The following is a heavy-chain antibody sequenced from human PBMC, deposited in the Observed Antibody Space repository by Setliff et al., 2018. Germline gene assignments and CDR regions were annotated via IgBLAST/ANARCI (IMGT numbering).Heavy chain of an antibody. J-gene: IGHJ6*03. CDR3: ARGPPGYYYYMNV. Sequence: TSETLSLTCTVSGGSISSGSYYWGWIRQPPRKGLEWIGYLYYSGNTNYNPSLKSRVTIXXXTSXXXXXXXXXXXTEADTAVYYCARGPPGYYYYMNVWG. CDR1: GGSISSGSYY. V-gene: IGHV4-61*01. CDR2: LYYSGNT.